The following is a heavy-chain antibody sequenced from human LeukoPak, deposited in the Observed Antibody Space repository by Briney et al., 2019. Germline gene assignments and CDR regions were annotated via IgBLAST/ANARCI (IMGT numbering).Heavy chain of an antibody. V-gene: IGHV3-74*01. CDR2: INSDGSST. D-gene: IGHD2-2*01. Sequence: PGGSLRLSCAASGFTFSSYWMHWVRQASGKGLVWVSRINSDGSSTSYADSVKGRFTISRDNAKNTLYLQMNSLRAEDTAVYYCARAYCSSTSCYWLGAFDIWGQGTMVTVSS. J-gene: IGHJ3*02. CDR3: ARAYCSSTSCYWLGAFDI. CDR1: GFTFSSYW.